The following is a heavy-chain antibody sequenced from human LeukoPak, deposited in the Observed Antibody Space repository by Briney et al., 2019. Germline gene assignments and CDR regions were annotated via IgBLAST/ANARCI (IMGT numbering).Heavy chain of an antibody. J-gene: IGHJ3*02. CDR1: GFTFSSYS. D-gene: IGHD5-12*01. V-gene: IGHV3-48*01. CDR3: ARESKATIAYDAFDI. CDR2: ISSSSSTI. Sequence: GGSLRLSCAASGFTFSSYSMNWVRQAPGKGLEWVSYISSSSSTIYYADSVKGRFTISRDNAENSLYLQMNSLGAEDTAVYYCARESKATIAYDAFDIWGQGTMVTVSS.